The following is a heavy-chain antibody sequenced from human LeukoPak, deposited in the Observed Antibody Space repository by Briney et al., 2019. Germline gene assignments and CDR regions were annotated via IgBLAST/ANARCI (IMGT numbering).Heavy chain of an antibody. D-gene: IGHD4-23*01. CDR2: IYTTGST. V-gene: IGHV4-4*07. CDR1: GLSISRDY. CDR3: ARLSATVVSQGYYYYYMDV. Sequence: PSETLSLTCTVSGLSISRDYWSWLRQPAGKGLGWIGRIYTTGSTNYSPPLKSRVTMSVDTPKHQFSLKLSSVTAADTAVYYCARLSATVVSQGYYYYYMDVWGKGTTVTISS. J-gene: IGHJ6*03.